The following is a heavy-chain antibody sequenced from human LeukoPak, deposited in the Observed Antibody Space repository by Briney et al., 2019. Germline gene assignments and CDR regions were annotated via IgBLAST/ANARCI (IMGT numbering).Heavy chain of an antibody. CDR2: INTDGSST. CDR3: AKDPAQRYCSSTSCFGDY. CDR1: GFTFSSYW. V-gene: IGHV3-74*01. Sequence: PGGSLRLSCAASGFTFSSYWMHWVRQAPGKGLVWVSRINTDGSSTSYADSVKGRFTISRDNSKNTLYLQMNSLRAEDTAVYYCAKDPAQRYCSSTSCFGDYWGQGTLVTVSS. D-gene: IGHD2-2*01. J-gene: IGHJ4*02.